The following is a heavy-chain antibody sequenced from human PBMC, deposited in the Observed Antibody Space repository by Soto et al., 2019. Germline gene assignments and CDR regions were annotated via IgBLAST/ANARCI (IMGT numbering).Heavy chain of an antibody. CDR1: GFTLSSYA. V-gene: IGHV3-23*01. CDR2: ISGSGGST. CDR3: AKELCSSTSCYILYYYGMDV. D-gene: IGHD2-2*02. Sequence: EVQLLESGGGLVQPGGSLRLSCAASGFTLSSYAMSWVRQAPGKGLEWVSGISGSGGSTYYADSVKGRFTISRDNSKNTLYLQMNSLRAEDTAVYYCAKELCSSTSCYILYYYGMDVWGQGTTVTVSS. J-gene: IGHJ6*02.